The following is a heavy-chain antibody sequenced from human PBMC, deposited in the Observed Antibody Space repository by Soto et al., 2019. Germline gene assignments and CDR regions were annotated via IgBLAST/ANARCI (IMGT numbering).Heavy chain of an antibody. V-gene: IGHV5-51*01. Sequence: PGESLKISCKGSVYTFTDYWIGWVRQLPGKGLEWMGIIYPGDSDTRYSPSFQGHVTITVDKSTSTAYLQWNTLKASDTAMYYCARHISISQYSYSARDVGAQGTGATVSS. D-gene: IGHD3-10*01. CDR3: ARHISISQYSYSARDV. CDR1: VYTFTDYW. J-gene: IGHJ6*02. CDR2: IYPGDSDT.